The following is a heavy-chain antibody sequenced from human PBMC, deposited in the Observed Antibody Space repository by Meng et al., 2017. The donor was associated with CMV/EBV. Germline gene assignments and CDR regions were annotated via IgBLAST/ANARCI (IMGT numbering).Heavy chain of an antibody. Sequence: GRLGQSGAGLGKPGASVKVSCKASGDTFTDYYMHWVRQAPGQGLEWMGCINPNSGDTNYAQKFQGRVTMTRDTSISTAYMELSRLRSDDTAVYYCTRDAHLTTVTPNWFDPWGQGTLVTVSS. V-gene: IGHV1-2*02. J-gene: IGHJ5*02. CDR1: GDTFTDYY. CDR2: INPNSGDT. D-gene: IGHD4-17*01. CDR3: TRDAHLTTVTPNWFDP.